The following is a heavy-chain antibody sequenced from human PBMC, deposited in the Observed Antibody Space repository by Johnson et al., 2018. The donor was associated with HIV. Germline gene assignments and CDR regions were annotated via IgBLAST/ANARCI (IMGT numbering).Heavy chain of an antibody. CDR1: GFTFSTYA. Sequence: QVQLLESGGGVVQPGGSLRLSCAASGFTFSTYAMHWVRQVPGKGLEWVARISCDGSQNVYVDSVKGRFTISRDNSENTLSLQMNSLRPEDTAVYYCAKYTAMVRSSAAFDIWGQGTMVTVSS. D-gene: IGHD5-18*01. V-gene: IGHV3-30*18. CDR2: ISCDGSQN. J-gene: IGHJ3*02. CDR3: AKYTAMVRSSAAFDI.